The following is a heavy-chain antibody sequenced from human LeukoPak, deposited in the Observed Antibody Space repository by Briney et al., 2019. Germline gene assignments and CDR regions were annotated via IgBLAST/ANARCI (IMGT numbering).Heavy chain of an antibody. CDR3: ARESRSSGWDYFDY. V-gene: IGHV3-48*03. D-gene: IGHD6-19*01. CDR2: ISSSGSTI. CDR1: GFTFSSYE. Sequence: GGSLRLSCAASGFTFSSYEMNWVRHAPGKGLEWVSYISSSGSTIYYADSVTGRFTISRDNAKNSLYLQMNSLRAEDTAVYYCARESRSSGWDYFDYWGQGTPVTVSS. J-gene: IGHJ4*02.